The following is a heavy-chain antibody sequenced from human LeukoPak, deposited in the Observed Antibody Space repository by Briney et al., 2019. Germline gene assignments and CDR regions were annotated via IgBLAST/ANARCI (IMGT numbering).Heavy chain of an antibody. CDR3: ARLRSGRWPHYYYYGMDV. J-gene: IGHJ6*02. CDR2: IYYSGST. CDR1: GGSISSGGYY. V-gene: IGHV4-31*03. Sequence: SETLSLTCTVSGGSISSGGYYWSWIRQHPGKGLEWITNIYYSGSTYYNPSLKSRVTISVDTSKNQFSLKLSSVTAADTAVYYCARLRSGRWPHYYYYGMDVWGQGTTVTVSS. D-gene: IGHD3-10*01.